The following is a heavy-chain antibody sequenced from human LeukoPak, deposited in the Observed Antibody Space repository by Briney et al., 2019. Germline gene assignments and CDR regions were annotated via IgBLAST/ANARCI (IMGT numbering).Heavy chain of an antibody. CDR1: GYTFTSYG. Sequence: GASVKVSCKASGYTFTSYGISWVRQAPGQGLEWMGWINAYNGNTNYAQKLQGRVTMTTDTSTSTAYMELRSLRSDDTAVYYCARPQELGLWYPAAHYYYYGMDVWGQGTTVTVSS. CDR3: ARPQELGLWYPAAHYYYYGMDV. V-gene: IGHV1-18*01. J-gene: IGHJ6*02. D-gene: IGHD5-12*01. CDR2: INAYNGNT.